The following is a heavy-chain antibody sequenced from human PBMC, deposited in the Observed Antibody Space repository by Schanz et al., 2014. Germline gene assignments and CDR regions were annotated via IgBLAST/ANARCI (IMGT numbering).Heavy chain of an antibody. V-gene: IGHV3-33*06. D-gene: IGHD6-19*01. CDR2: IWYDGSKT. CDR1: GFSFDKYG. Sequence: QVQLVESGGGVVQPGRSLRLSCAASGFSFDKYGMHWVRQAPGKGLEWVGVIWYDGSKTDYADSVRGRFTISRENSKNTLNLQMNSLRAEATAVYHCAKDLPAVAVAPLMTGLYDSWGQGTLVTVSS. CDR3: AKDLPAVAVAPLMTGLYDS. J-gene: IGHJ4*02.